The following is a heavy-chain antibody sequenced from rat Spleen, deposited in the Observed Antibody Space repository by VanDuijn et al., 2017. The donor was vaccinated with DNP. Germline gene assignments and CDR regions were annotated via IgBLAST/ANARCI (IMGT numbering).Heavy chain of an antibody. CDR3: TTTAGWY. CDR1: GFTFSYYG. Sequence: EVQLVESGGGLVQPGRSLKLSCAASGFTFSYYGMAWVRQAPKKGLEWVASISASGGSTSYRDSVKGRFTISRDNAKSILYLQMDSLRSEDTATFYCTTTAGWYWGRGVMVTVSS. V-gene: IGHV5-19*01. CDR2: ISASGGST. J-gene: IGHJ2*01. D-gene: IGHD1-1*01.